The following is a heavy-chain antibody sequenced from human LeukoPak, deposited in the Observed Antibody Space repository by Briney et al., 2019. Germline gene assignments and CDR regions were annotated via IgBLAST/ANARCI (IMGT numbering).Heavy chain of an antibody. D-gene: IGHD2-2*01. CDR1: GFTFDDYA. Sequence: GRSLRLSCAASGFTFDDYAMHWVRQAPGKGLEWVSGISWNSGSIGYADSVKGRFTISRDNAKNSLYLQMNSLRAEDTALYYCAKDMAFSTYYYYGMDVWGQGTTVTVSS. CDR2: ISWNSGSI. V-gene: IGHV3-9*01. CDR3: AKDMAFSTYYYYGMDV. J-gene: IGHJ6*02.